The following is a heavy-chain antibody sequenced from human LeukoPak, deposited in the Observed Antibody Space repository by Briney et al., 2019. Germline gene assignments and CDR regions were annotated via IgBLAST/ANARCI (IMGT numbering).Heavy chain of an antibody. D-gene: IGHD6-13*01. J-gene: IGHJ4*02. V-gene: IGHV1-18*01. Sequence: GASVTVSCKASGYTFTSYGVSWVRQAPGQGLEWMGWISGSNGNTNNAQKVQGRVTMTTDTSTSTAYMELRSLRSDDTAVYYCARYPLSYSSNWHYYFDYWGQGTLLTVSS. CDR1: GYTFTSYG. CDR2: ISGSNGNT. CDR3: ARYPLSYSSNWHYYFDY.